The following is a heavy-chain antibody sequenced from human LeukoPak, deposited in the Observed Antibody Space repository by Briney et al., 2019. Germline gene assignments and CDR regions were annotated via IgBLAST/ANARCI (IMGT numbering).Heavy chain of an antibody. CDR2: ISTSSSYI. J-gene: IGHJ4*02. D-gene: IGHD2-21*02. Sequence: GGSLRLSCVASGFTFSSYSMNWVRQAPGKGLEWVSSISTSSSYIYYADSVKGRFTISRDNAKNSLYLQMNSLRAEDTAVYYCARGGRLAYCGGDCYARNFDYWGQGTLVTVSS. CDR3: ARGGRLAYCGGDCYARNFDY. CDR1: GFTFSSYS. V-gene: IGHV3-21*01.